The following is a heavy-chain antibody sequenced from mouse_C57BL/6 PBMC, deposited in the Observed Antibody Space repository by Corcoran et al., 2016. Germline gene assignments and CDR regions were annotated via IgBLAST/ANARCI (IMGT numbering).Heavy chain of an antibody. CDR3: ARDGDY. J-gene: IGHJ4*01. D-gene: IGHD2-3*01. V-gene: IGHV9-3*01. CDR1: GYTFTTYG. Sequence: QIQLVQSGPELKKPGETVKISCKASGYTFTTYGMSWVKQAPGKGLKWMGWINTYSGVPTYADDFKGRFAFSLETSASTAYLQINNLKTEDTATYFCARDGDYWGQGTSVTVSS. CDR2: INTYSGVP.